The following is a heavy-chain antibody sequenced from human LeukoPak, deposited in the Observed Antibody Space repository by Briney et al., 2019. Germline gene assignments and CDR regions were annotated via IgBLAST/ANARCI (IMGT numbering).Heavy chain of an antibody. CDR1: GYTFTSYY. Sequence: ASVKVSCKASGYTFTSYYMHWVRQAPGQGLEWMGWINPNSGGTNYAQKFQGWVTMTRDTSISTAYMELSRLRSDDTAVYYCARGNDILTGYYGNWFDPWGQGTLVTVSS. D-gene: IGHD3-9*01. J-gene: IGHJ5*02. V-gene: IGHV1-2*04. CDR3: ARGNDILTGYYGNWFDP. CDR2: INPNSGGT.